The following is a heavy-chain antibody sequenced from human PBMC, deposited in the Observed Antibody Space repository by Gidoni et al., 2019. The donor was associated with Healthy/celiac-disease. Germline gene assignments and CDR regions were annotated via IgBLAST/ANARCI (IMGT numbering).Heavy chain of an antibody. CDR3: ARSQGIAVAGFDY. Sequence: EVQLVESGGGLVQPGRSLRLSCAASGFPFDDYAMHWVRQAPGKGLEWVSGISWKSGSIGYADSVKGRFTISRDNAKNSLYLQMNSLRAEDTALYYCARSQGIAVAGFDYWGQGTLVTVSS. V-gene: IGHV3-9*01. J-gene: IGHJ4*02. D-gene: IGHD6-19*01. CDR1: GFPFDDYA. CDR2: ISWKSGSI.